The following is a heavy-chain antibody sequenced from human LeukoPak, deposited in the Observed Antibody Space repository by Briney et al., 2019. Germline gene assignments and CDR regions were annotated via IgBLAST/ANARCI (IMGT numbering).Heavy chain of an antibody. CDR2: IYHSGST. CDR3: AREVGDILTASWFDP. Sequence: SETLSLTCTVSGYSISSGYYWGWIRQPPGKGLEWIGSIYHSGSTYYNPSLKSRVTISVDTSKNQFSLKLSSVTAADTAVYYCAREVGDILTASWFDPWGQGTLVTVSS. D-gene: IGHD3-9*01. CDR1: GYSISSGYY. V-gene: IGHV4-38-2*02. J-gene: IGHJ5*02.